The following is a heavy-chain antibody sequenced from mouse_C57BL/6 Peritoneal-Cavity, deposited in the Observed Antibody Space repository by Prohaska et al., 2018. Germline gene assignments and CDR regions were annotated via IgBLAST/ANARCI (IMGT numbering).Heavy chain of an antibody. J-gene: IGHJ2*01. D-gene: IGHD3-3*01. CDR3: ARWLYYFDY. Sequence: KASGYTFTSYGISWVKQITGQRLEWIGEIYPRSGNTYYNEKFKGKATLTADKSSSTAYMELRSLTSEDSAVYFCARWLYYFDYWGQGTNPTVSS. V-gene: IGHV1-81*01. CDR2: IYPRSGNT. CDR1: GYTFTSYG.